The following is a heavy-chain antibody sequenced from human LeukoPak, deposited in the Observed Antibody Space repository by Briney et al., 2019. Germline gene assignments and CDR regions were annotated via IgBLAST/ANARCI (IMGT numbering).Heavy chain of an antibody. CDR1: GGSITTSGNY. CDR2: IYYTGNT. CDR3: ARNGYYDSSGYPYYFDY. J-gene: IGHJ4*02. V-gene: IGHV4-39*07. D-gene: IGHD3-22*01. Sequence: SETLSLTCTVSGGSITTSGNYWGCIRQSPGKGLEWIATIYYTGNTYYNPSLKSRVTISVDTSKNQFSLKLSSVTAADTAVYYCARNGYYDSSGYPYYFDYWGQGTLVTVSS.